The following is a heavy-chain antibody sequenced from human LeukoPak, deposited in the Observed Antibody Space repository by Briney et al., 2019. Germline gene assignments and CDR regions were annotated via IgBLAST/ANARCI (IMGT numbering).Heavy chain of an antibody. CDR1: GYTFTSYG. Sequence: GASVKVSCKASGYTFTSYGITWVRQAPGQGLEGMGWISAFNGNTNYAQKFQGRVTMTTDTSTKIAYMELRSLRPDDTAVYYCARGYQTSYYDRSGYLTYFDYWGQGTLVTVSS. D-gene: IGHD3-22*01. V-gene: IGHV1-18*01. CDR3: ARGYQTSYYDRSGYLTYFDY. J-gene: IGHJ4*02. CDR2: ISAFNGNT.